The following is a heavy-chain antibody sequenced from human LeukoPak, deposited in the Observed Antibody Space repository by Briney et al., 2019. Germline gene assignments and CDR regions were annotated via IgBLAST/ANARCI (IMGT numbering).Heavy chain of an antibody. CDR2: INTNTGNP. J-gene: IGHJ4*02. V-gene: IGHV7-4-1*02. CDR3: ARDLLWFGELLYSPDY. Sequence: ASVKVSCKASGYTFTSYAMNWVRQAPGQGLEWMGWINTNTGNPTYAQGFTGRFVFSLDTSVSTAYLQISSLKAEDTAVYYCARDLLWFGELLYSPDYWGQGTLVTVSS. CDR1: GYTFTSYA. D-gene: IGHD3-10*01.